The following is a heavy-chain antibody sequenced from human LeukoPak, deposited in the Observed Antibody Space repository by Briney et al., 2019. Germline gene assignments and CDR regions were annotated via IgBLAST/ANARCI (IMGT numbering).Heavy chain of an antibody. V-gene: IGHV4-34*01. D-gene: IGHD3-3*01. Sequence: SETLSLTCAVYGGSFSGYYWSWIRQPPGKGLEWIGEINHSGSTNYNPSLKSRVTISVDTSKNQFSLKLSSVTAADTAVYYCARALVYYDFWSGLNWFDPWGQGTLVTVSS. J-gene: IGHJ5*02. CDR3: ARALVYYDFWSGLNWFDP. CDR2: INHSGST. CDR1: GGSFSGYY.